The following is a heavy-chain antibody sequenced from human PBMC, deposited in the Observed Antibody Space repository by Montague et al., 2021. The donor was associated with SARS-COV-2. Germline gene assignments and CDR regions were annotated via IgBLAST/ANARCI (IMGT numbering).Heavy chain of an antibody. Sequence: PALVKPTQTLTLTCTFSGFSLSTSGMRASWIRQPPGKALGWLARIDWDDDKFYSTSLKTRLTISEDTSKNQVVLTMTNMDPVDTATYYCARSYYDILTAYYTPFDYWGQGTLVTVSS. CDR3: ARSYYDILTAYYTPFDY. V-gene: IGHV2-70*04. CDR1: GFSLSTSGMR. J-gene: IGHJ4*02. CDR2: IDWDDDK. D-gene: IGHD3-9*01.